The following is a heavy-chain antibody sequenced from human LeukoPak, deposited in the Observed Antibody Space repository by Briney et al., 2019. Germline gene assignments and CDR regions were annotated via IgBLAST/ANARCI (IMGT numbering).Heavy chain of an antibody. V-gene: IGHV4-4*07. Sequence: SETLSLTCTVSGGSISSYYWSWIRQPAGKGLEWIGRIYTSGSTNYNPSLKSRVTMPVDTSKNQFSLKLSSVTAADTAVYYCARDYSGYDSDAFDIWGQGTMVTVSS. J-gene: IGHJ3*02. CDR3: ARDYSGYDSDAFDI. CDR1: GGSISSYY. CDR2: IYTSGST. D-gene: IGHD5-12*01.